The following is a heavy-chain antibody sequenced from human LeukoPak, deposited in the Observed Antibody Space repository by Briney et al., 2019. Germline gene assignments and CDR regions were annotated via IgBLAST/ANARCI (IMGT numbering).Heavy chain of an antibody. D-gene: IGHD6-25*01. V-gene: IGHV4-59*01. J-gene: IGHJ3*02. CDR2: IYYTGST. CDR1: GGSIRTYH. CDR3: ARGRIAEANAGAFDI. Sequence: PSETLSLTCTISGGSIRTYHWNWIRQPPGKGLEWIGYIYYTGSTSYNPSLSSRVTISVDTSKSQLSLKLNSVTAADTAVYYCARGRIAEANAGAFDIWGQGTMVPVSS.